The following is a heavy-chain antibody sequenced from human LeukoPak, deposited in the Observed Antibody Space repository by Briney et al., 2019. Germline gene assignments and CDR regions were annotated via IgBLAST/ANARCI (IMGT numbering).Heavy chain of an antibody. J-gene: IGHJ4*02. D-gene: IGHD3-16*01. CDR3: ARHPMITFGGVAFDY. CDR1: GYSFSSYW. CDR2: IYPGDSDT. Sequence: GESLKISCKGSGYSFSSYWIGGVRQMPGKGLEWMGIIYPGDSDTRYSPSFHGQVTISADKSISTAYLQWSSLKASDTAMYYCARHPMITFGGVAFDYWGQGTLVTVSS. V-gene: IGHV5-51*01.